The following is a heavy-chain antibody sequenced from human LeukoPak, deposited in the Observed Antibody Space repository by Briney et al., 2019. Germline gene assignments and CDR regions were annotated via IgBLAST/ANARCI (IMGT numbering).Heavy chain of an antibody. J-gene: IGHJ6*02. Sequence: SETLSLTCTVSGGSISSSSYYRGWIRQPPGKGLEWIGSIYYSGSTYYNPSLKSRVTISVDTSKNQFSLKLSSVTAADTAVYYCARHINGGPYDSLDVWGQGTTVTASS. CDR1: GGSISSSSYY. CDR3: ARHINGGPYDSLDV. CDR2: IYYSGST. V-gene: IGHV4-39*01. D-gene: IGHD3-3*01.